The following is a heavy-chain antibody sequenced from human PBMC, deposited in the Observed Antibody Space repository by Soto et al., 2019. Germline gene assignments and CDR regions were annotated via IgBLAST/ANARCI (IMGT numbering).Heavy chain of an antibody. CDR3: ARAGLEVQDDAFDI. D-gene: IGHD1-1*01. CDR2: IWYDGSNK. J-gene: IGHJ3*02. Sequence: QVQLVESGGGVVQPGRSLRLSCAASGFTFSSYGMHWVRQAPGKGLEWVAVIWYDGSNKYYADSVKGRFTISRDNSKNTLYLQMNSLRAEDTAVYYCARAGLEVQDDAFDIWGQGTMVTVSS. CDR1: GFTFSSYG. V-gene: IGHV3-33*01.